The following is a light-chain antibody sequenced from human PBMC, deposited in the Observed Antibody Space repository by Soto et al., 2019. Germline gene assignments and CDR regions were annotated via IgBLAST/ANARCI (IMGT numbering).Light chain of an antibody. V-gene: IGKV3-11*01. CDR1: QSVSSS. Sequence: ELVLTQSPATLSLSPGERATLSCRASQSVSSSLAWYQQKPGQAPRLLIYDASNRATGIPARFSGSGSGTDFTLTISSLEPEDFAVYYCQQRSHWPITFGQGTRLEIK. CDR2: DAS. J-gene: IGKJ5*01. CDR3: QQRSHWPIT.